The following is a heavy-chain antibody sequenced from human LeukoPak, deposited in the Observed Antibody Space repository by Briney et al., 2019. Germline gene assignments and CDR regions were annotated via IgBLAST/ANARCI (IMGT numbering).Heavy chain of an antibody. D-gene: IGHD2-8*01. CDR1: GYTFTSYG. V-gene: IGHV1-24*01. J-gene: IGHJ6*02. CDR3: ATGSLMVYARYYYYGMDV. Sequence: ASVKVSCKASGYTFTSYGISWVRQAPGQGLEWMGGFDPEDGETIYAQKFQGRVTMTEDTSTDTAYMELSSLRSEDTAVYYCATGSLMVYARYYYYGMDVWGQGTTVTVSS. CDR2: FDPEDGET.